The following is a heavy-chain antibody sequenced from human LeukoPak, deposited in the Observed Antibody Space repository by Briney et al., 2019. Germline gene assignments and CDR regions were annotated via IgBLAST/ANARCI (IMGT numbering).Heavy chain of an antibody. V-gene: IGHV3-66*01. CDR1: GFTVSGNY. CDR3: ASRSINWYRGNNWFDP. Sequence: GGSLRLSCAASGFTVSGNYMCWVRQAPGKGLEWVSVIYTGGSTYYADSVKGRFTISRDNSKNTLYLQMNSLRVEDTAVYYCASRSINWYRGNNWFDPWGQGTLVTVSS. CDR2: IYTGGST. J-gene: IGHJ5*02. D-gene: IGHD6-13*01.